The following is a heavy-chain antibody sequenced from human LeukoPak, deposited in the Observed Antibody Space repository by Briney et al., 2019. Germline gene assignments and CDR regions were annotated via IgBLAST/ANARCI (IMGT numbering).Heavy chain of an antibody. CDR1: GGTFSSYA. CDR2: IIPIFGTA. V-gene: IGHV1-69*06. CDR3: VVIDAFDI. Sequence: SVKVSCKASGGTFSSYAISWVRQAPGQGLEWMGGIIPIFGTANYAQKFQGRVTITADKSTSTAYMELRSLRSDDTAVYYCVVIDAFDIWGQGTMVTVSS. D-gene: IGHD3-22*01. J-gene: IGHJ3*02.